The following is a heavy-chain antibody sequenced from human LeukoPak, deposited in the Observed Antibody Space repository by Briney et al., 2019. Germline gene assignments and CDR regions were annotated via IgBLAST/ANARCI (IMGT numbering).Heavy chain of an antibody. V-gene: IGHV4-38-2*02. J-gene: IGHJ4*02. CDR1: GYSISSGYY. CDR2: IYHSGST. Sequence: SETLSLTCAVSGYSISSGYYWGWIRQPPGKGLEWIGSIYHSGSTYYNPSLKSRVTISVDTSKNQFSLKLSSVTAADTAVYYCARDKSCKSGGQGTLVTVSS. CDR3: ARDKSCKS.